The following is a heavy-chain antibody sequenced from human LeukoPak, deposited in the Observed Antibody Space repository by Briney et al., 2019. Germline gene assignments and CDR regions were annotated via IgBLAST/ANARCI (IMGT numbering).Heavy chain of an antibody. CDR2: ISSSGSTI. Sequence: PGGSLRLSCAASGFTFSSYEMNWVRQAPGKGLEWVSYISSSGSTIHYADSVKGRFSISRDNAKNSLYLQMNSLRAEGTAVYYCARDWRGLTGYYKSAFDIWGQGTTVTVSS. V-gene: IGHV3-48*03. D-gene: IGHD3-9*01. CDR3: ARDWRGLTGYYKSAFDI. J-gene: IGHJ3*02. CDR1: GFTFSSYE.